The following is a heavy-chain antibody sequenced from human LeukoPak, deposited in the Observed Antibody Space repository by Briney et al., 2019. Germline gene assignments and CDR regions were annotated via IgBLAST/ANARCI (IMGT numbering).Heavy chain of an antibody. Sequence: GGSLRLSCAASGFAFSESYMSWIRQAPGKGLEWISYMDGSGEIIHYASSVRGRFTISRDNAKESLYLQMNSLRAEDTALYYCARLSIIKYRPEGYFDHGGQGPLATVSS. CDR3: ARLSIIKYRPEGYFDH. CDR1: GFAFSESY. D-gene: IGHD3-10*01. J-gene: IGHJ4*02. CDR2: MDGSGEII. V-gene: IGHV3-11*04.